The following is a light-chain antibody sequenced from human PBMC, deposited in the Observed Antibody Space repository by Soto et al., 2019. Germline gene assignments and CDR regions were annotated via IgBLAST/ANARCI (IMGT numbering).Light chain of an antibody. V-gene: IGLV2-11*01. J-gene: IGLJ1*01. CDR3: CSYAGSFTFV. Sequence: QSALTQPRSVSGSPGQSVTISCTGTSSDVGGYNYVSWYQQHPAKAPNLMIYDVTKGPSGVPDRFSGSKSGNTASLTISGLQAEDEADYYCCSYAGSFTFVFGTGTKLTVL. CDR1: SSDVGGYNY. CDR2: DVT.